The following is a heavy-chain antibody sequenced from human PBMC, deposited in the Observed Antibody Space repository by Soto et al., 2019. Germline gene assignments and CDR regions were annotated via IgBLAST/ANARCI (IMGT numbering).Heavy chain of an antibody. CDR1: GFTFSSYG. V-gene: IGHV3-30*18. CDR2: ISYDGSNK. CDR3: AKDWALTMIVVVISGPDY. J-gene: IGHJ4*02. Sequence: PGGSLRLSCAASGFTFSSYGMHWVRQAPGKGLEWVAVISYDGSNKYYADSVKGRFTISRDNSKNTLYLQMNSLRAEDTAVYYYAKDWALTMIVVVISGPDYWGQGTLVTVSS. D-gene: IGHD3-22*01.